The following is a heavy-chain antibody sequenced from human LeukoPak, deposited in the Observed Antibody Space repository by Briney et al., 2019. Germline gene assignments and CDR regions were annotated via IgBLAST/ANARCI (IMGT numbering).Heavy chain of an antibody. CDR2: INPNSGGT. J-gene: IGHJ4*02. CDR3: AREFLYNWNY. D-gene: IGHD1-20*01. CDR1: GYTFTGYY. Sequence: GASVKVSCKASGYTFTGYYIHWVRQAPGQGLEWMGWINPNSGGTNYAQKFQGRVTMTRDTSISTAYMELSSLRSEDTAVYYCAREFLYNWNYWGQGTLVTVSS. V-gene: IGHV1-2*02.